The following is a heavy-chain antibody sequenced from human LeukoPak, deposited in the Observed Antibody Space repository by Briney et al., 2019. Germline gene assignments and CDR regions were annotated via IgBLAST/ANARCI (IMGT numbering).Heavy chain of an antibody. CDR2: ISQGGGEK. Sequence: PGGSLRLSCAVSGFTFTEYWMNWVGQAPGKGLEGVASISQGGGEKYYVDSVKGRFTISRDNAKSSLYLQINSLRADDTALYYCARDGTAAGLYFDLWGQGTLVTVSS. CDR3: ARDGTAAGLYFDL. CDR1: GFTFTEYW. D-gene: IGHD6-13*01. V-gene: IGHV3-7*01. J-gene: IGHJ4*01.